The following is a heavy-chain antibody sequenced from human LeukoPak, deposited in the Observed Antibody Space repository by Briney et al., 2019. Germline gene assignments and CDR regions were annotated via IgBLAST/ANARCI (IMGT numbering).Heavy chain of an antibody. D-gene: IGHD3-10*01. J-gene: IGHJ4*02. CDR1: GFTFSDYW. Sequence: GGSLRLSCAASGFTFSDYWIHWVRQAPGKGLVWVSRINTDGSITNYADSVKGRFSISRDNAKNTLYLQMSSLRAEDTAVYYCARSGRSQMTYWPFDYWGQGTLVTVSS. V-gene: IGHV3-74*01. CDR2: INTDGSIT. CDR3: ARSGRSQMTYWPFDY.